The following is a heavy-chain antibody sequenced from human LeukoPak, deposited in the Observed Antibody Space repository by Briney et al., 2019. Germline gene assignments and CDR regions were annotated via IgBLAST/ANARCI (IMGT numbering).Heavy chain of an antibody. J-gene: IGHJ4*02. V-gene: IGHV3-48*01. CDR2: ISSSSTNV. D-gene: IGHD1-26*01. CDR1: GFTFSRYT. Sequence: GGSQRLSCAASGFTFSRYTINCVRRAPGKGLEWISDISSSSTNVHYADSVKRRSTISRDNAKNSLYLQMNNLRAEDTAVYYCARDPREWGLPYFDCWGLGTLVTVSS. CDR3: ARDPREWGLPYFDC.